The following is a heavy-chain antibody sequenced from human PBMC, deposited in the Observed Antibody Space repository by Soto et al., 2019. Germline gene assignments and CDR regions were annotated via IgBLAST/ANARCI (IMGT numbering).Heavy chain of an antibody. CDR1: GYTITSYY. Sequence: AKVSCKASGYTITSYYMHWAQHSPGQGLEWMGIINPSGGSTSYAQKFQGRVTMTRDTSTSTVYMELSSLRSEDTAVYYCARSRAIREAGLVYWGQGTLVTVSS. V-gene: IGHV1-46*01. CDR3: ARSRAIREAGLVY. D-gene: IGHD2-2*02. J-gene: IGHJ4*02. CDR2: INPSGGST.